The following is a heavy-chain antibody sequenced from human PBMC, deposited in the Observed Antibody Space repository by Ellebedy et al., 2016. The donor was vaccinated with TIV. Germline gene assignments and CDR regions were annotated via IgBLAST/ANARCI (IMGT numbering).Heavy chain of an antibody. J-gene: IGHJ6*02. D-gene: IGHD2-21*01. CDR2: FDPEDGET. CDR3: AGDMLGWGGMDV. CDR1: GYTLTELS. Sequence: ASVKVSCKVSGYTLTELSMHWVRQAPGKGLEWMGGFDPEDGETIYAQKFQGRVTMTEDTSTDTAYMELSSLRSEDTAVYYWAGDMLGWGGMDVWGQGTTVNVTS. V-gene: IGHV1-24*01.